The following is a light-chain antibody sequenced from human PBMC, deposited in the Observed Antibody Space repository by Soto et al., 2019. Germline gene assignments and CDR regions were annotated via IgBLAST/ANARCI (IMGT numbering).Light chain of an antibody. Sequence: QSALTQPASVSGSPGQSITISCTGTSSDVGSYNLVSWYQQHPGKAPKLMIYEGSKRPSGVSNRFSGSKSGNTASLTISGLQAVDEADYYCCSYAGSSTFFVVFGGGIKLTVL. CDR3: CSYAGSSTFFVV. J-gene: IGLJ2*01. CDR1: SSDVGSYNL. V-gene: IGLV2-23*03. CDR2: EGS.